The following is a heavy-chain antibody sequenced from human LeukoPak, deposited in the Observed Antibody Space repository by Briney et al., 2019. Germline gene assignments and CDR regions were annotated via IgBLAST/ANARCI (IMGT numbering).Heavy chain of an antibody. Sequence: GASVKVSCKASGYTFTSYYMHWVRQAPGQGLEWMGWISAYNGNTNYAQKLQGRVTMTTDTSTSTAYMELRSLRSDDTAVYYCASTQTYYYDSSGMCFDYWGQGTLVTVSS. V-gene: IGHV1-18*04. J-gene: IGHJ4*02. CDR1: GYTFTSYY. CDR2: ISAYNGNT. CDR3: ASTQTYYYDSSGMCFDY. D-gene: IGHD3-22*01.